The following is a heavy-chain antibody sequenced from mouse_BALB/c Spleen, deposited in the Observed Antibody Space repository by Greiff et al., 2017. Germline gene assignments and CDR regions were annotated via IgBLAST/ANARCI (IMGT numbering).Heavy chain of an antibody. CDR3: ASSGGNYAWFDY. CDR2: IDPYYGGT. Sequence: VQLQQSGPELVKPGASVKISCKASGFSFTGYNMNWVRQSNGKSLEWIGNIDPYYGGTSYNRKFKGKAILNVDKSSSTSYMQLNSLTSEDSAIYCRASSGGNYAWFDYWGQGTLVTVSA. CDR1: GFSFTGYN. J-gene: IGHJ3*01. D-gene: IGHD2-1*01. V-gene: IGHV1S135*01.